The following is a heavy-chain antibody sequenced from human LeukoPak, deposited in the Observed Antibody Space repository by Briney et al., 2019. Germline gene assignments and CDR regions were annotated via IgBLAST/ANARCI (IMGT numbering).Heavy chain of an antibody. CDR1: GFTFSRYS. V-gene: IGHV3-21*01. CDR2: ISSSSSYI. D-gene: IGHD5-12*01. Sequence: GGSLRLSCAASGFTFSRYSMNWVRQAPGKGLEWVSSISSSSSYIYYADSVKGRFTISRDNSKNTLYLQMNSLRAEDTAVYYCAREGSGYDHPLDYWGQGTLVTVSS. CDR3: AREGSGYDHPLDY. J-gene: IGHJ4*02.